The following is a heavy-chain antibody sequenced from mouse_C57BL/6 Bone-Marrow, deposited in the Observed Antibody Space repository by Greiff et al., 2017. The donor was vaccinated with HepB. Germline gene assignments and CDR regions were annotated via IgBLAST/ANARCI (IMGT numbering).Heavy chain of an antibody. Sequence: EVQLQQSGPVLVKPGASVKMSCKASGYTFTDYYMNWVKQSHGKSLEWIGVINPYNGGTSYNQKFKGKATLTVDKSSSTAYMELNSLTSAASAVYYCARIYYDYHWFAYWGQGTLVTVSA. CDR2: INPYNGGT. J-gene: IGHJ3*01. V-gene: IGHV1-19*01. D-gene: IGHD2-4*01. CDR3: ARIYYDYHWFAY. CDR1: GYTFTDYY.